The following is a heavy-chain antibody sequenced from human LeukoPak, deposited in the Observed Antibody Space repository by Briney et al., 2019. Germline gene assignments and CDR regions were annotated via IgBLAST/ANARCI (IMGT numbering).Heavy chain of an antibody. CDR1: GFSLSTSGVG. CDR2: IYWDDDR. D-gene: IGHD3-16*02. CDR3: AHRSHHYAWGSYHYNES. J-gene: IGHJ5*02. V-gene: IGHV2-5*02. Sequence: GSGPTLVNPTQTLTLTCTFSGFSLSTSGVGVGWIGQPPGKALEWLALIYWDDDRRYSPSVKSRLTITKDTSKNQVVLTMTNMDPVDTATYYCAHRSHHYAWGSYHYNESWGQGTLVTVSS.